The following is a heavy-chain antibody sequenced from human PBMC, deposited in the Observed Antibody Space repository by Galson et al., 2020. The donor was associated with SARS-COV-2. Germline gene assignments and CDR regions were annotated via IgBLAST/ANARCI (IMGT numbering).Heavy chain of an antibody. CDR3: ARRGGSGYGSGWFDP. Sequence: SQTLSLTCTVSGGSTSSSYYWGWTRQPPGEGLEWIGIISYSGSSYYNPSLKSRATMSVDTSMNQFSLKLTSVTAADTAVYYCARRGGSGYGSGWFDPWGQGTLVTVSS. J-gene: IGHJ5*02. V-gene: IGHV4-39*01. CDR2: ISYSGSS. D-gene: IGHD5-12*01. CDR1: GGSTSSSYY.